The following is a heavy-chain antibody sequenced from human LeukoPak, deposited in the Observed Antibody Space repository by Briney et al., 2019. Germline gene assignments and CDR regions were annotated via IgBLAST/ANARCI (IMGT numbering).Heavy chain of an antibody. CDR3: AKVGGSGLTGRFYYFDY. V-gene: IGHV3-23*01. CDR2: ISGSGGST. Sequence: PGGSLRLSCAASGFTFSSYAMSWVRQAPGKGLEWVSAISGSGGSTYYADSVKGRFTISRDNSKNTLYLQMNSLRAEDTAVYYCAKVGGSGLTGRFYYFDYWGQGTLVTVSS. D-gene: IGHD7-27*01. CDR1: GFTFSSYA. J-gene: IGHJ4*02.